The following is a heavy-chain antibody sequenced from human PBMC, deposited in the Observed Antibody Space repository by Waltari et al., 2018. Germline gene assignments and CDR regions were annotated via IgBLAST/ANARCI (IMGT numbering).Heavy chain of an antibody. CDR2: MNPTGGNT. V-gene: IGHV1-8*03. Sequence: QVQLVQSGAEVKKPGASVKVSCKASGYTFTSYDINWVRQATGQGLEGMGWMNPTGGNTGYAQKFQGRGTITRNTSISTAYMELSSLRSEDTAVYYCARGVLYYDYIWGSYRSLDYWGQGTLVTVSS. J-gene: IGHJ4*02. CDR3: ARGVLYYDYIWGSYRSLDY. CDR1: GYTFTSYD. D-gene: IGHD3-16*02.